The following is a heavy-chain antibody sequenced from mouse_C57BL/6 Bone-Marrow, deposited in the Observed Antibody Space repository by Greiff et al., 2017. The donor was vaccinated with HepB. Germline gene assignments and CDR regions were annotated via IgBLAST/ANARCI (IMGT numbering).Heavy chain of an antibody. D-gene: IGHD1-1*01. Sequence: EVQVVESGGGLVKPGGSLKLSCAASGFTFNYFAMSWVRQTPDKRLEWVASISSGGKTYFSDSVKGRFIVSIDNARNVLYLQMTSLRSEDTAMYYCARRYGDDNAYWYFDVWGAGTTVTVSS. CDR3: ARRYGDDNAYWYFDV. CDR2: ISSGGKT. V-gene: IGHV5-6-5*01. CDR1: GFTFNYFA. J-gene: IGHJ1*01.